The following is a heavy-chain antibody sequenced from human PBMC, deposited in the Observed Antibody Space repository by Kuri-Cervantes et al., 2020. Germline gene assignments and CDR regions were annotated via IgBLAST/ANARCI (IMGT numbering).Heavy chain of an antibody. CDR2: FDPEDGET. J-gene: IGHJ1*01. CDR1: GFTFTSSA. V-gene: IGHV1-24*01. CDR3: ATDRHYGDYDWVQH. Sequence: ASVKVSCKASGFTFTSSAVHWVRQAPGKGLEWMGGFDPEDGETIYAQKFQGRVTMTEDTSTDTAYMELSSLRSEDTAVYYCATDRHYGDYDWVQHWGQSTLVTVSS. D-gene: IGHD4-17*01.